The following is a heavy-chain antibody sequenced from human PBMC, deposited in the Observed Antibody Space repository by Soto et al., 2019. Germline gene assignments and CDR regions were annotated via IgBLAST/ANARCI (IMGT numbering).Heavy chain of an antibody. Sequence: EVQLVESGGDLVQPGGSLRLSCAASGFTFSSHWMHWVRRVPGKGLGWVSHINTDGGITGAADSVKGRFTISRDNAKNTLDLQMNGLRVEDTSVYYCTREAGYCSRTSCYRRAFDSWGQGTMVTVSS. CDR1: GFTFSSHW. J-gene: IGHJ3*02. CDR3: TREAGYCSRTSCYRRAFDS. D-gene: IGHD2-2*01. V-gene: IGHV3-74*01. CDR2: INTDGGIT.